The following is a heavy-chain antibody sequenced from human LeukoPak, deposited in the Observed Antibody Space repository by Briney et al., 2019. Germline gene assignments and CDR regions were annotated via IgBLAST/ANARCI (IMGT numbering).Heavy chain of an antibody. CDR2: IRPSTGST. D-gene: IGHD2-8*01. Sequence: ASVKVSCKAVGYTFTSYDLHWVRQAPGQGLEWMGMIRPSTGSTSHAQKFQGRVTMTMDTSTRTVYMELSSLISEDTSVYYCVTRTSVGVGWGQGALVTASA. CDR3: VTRTSVGVG. CDR1: GYTFTSYD. V-gene: IGHV1-46*01. J-gene: IGHJ4*02.